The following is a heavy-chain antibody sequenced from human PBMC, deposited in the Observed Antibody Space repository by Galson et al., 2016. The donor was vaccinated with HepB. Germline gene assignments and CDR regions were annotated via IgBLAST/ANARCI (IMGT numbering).Heavy chain of an antibody. CDR3: ARRGPRHGRAPRHGDYDYFDS. CDR2: ISKDGRNK. V-gene: IGHV3-30*04. Sequence: SLRLSCAASGFTFSSSAMHWVRQAPGKGLEWVAVISKDGRNKYYADSVGGRFTVSRDNSNNTLFLQMNTLRVEDTAVYYCARRGPRHGRAPRHGDYDYFDSWGQGTLVTISS. CDR1: GFTFSSSA. J-gene: IGHJ4*02. D-gene: IGHD4-17*01.